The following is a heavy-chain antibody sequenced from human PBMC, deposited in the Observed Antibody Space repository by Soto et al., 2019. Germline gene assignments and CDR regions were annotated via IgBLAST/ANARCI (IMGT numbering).Heavy chain of an antibody. Sequence: ASVKVSCKASGYTFINYYMHWVRQAPGQGLEWMGIINPNGGSTTYAQKFQGRVTLTRDTSTNTVNMELSSLRSEDTAVYYCAREKWLVRRNDPFDIWAQGTMVPVSS. V-gene: IGHV1-46*01. D-gene: IGHD6-19*01. CDR1: GYTFINYY. CDR2: INPNGGST. J-gene: IGHJ3*02. CDR3: AREKWLVRRNDPFDI.